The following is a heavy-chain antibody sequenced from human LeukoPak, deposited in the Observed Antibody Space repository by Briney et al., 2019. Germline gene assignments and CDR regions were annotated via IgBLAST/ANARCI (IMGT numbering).Heavy chain of an antibody. Sequence: PSETLSLTCTVSGGSISSGDYYWSWIRQPPGKGLEWIGYIYYSGSTYYNPSLKSRVTISVDTSKNQFSLKLSSVTAADTAVYYCARGGYYGSGSYIYYYYGMDVWGQGTTVTVSS. CDR1: GGSISSGDYY. CDR2: IYYSGST. D-gene: IGHD3-10*01. CDR3: ARGGYYGSGSYIYYYYGMDV. V-gene: IGHV4-30-4*01. J-gene: IGHJ6*02.